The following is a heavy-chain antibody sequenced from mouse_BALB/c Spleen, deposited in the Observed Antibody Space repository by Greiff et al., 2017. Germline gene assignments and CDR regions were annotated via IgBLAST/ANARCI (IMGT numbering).Heavy chain of an antibody. CDR3: AILYYGYDVGFAY. CDR2: ISYSGST. D-gene: IGHD2-2*01. V-gene: IGHV3-2*02. CDR1: GYSITSDYA. J-gene: IGHJ3*01. Sequence: EVKLVESGPGLVKPSQSLSLTCTVTGYSITSDYAWNWIRQFPGNKLEWMGYISYSGSTSYNPSLKSRISITRDTSKNQFFLQLNSVTTEDTATYYCAILYYGYDVGFAYWGQGTLVTVSA.